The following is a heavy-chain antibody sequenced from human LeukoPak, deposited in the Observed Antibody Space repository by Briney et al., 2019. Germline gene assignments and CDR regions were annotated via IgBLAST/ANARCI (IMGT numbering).Heavy chain of an antibody. V-gene: IGHV3-23*01. CDR3: AREEREGSLMD. D-gene: IGHD2-8*01. CDR1: GFIFSSFG. CDR2: TSGSGGST. J-gene: IGHJ4*02. Sequence: GGSLRLSCAASGFIFSSFGMSWVRQVPGKGLEWVSGTSGSGGSTFYADSVKGRFTISRDNSKNTLYLQMNSLRAEDTAVYYCAREEREGSLMDWGQGTLVTVSS.